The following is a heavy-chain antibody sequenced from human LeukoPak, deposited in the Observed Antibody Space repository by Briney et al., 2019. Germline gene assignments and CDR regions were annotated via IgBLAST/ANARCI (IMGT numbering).Heavy chain of an antibody. CDR3: ARDWYGNRAFDY. CDR2: ISSSGNSL. Sequence: GGSLRLSCAASGFTFSSYSMNWVRQAPGKGLEWVSYISSSGNSLYYADSVKGRFTTSRDNVKNSLYLQMNSLRAEDTAVYYCARDWYGNRAFDYWGQGTLVTVSS. CDR1: GFTFSSYS. D-gene: IGHD6-13*01. J-gene: IGHJ4*02. V-gene: IGHV3-48*03.